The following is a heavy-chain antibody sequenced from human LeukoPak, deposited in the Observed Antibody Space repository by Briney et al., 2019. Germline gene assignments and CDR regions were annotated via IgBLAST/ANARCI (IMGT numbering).Heavy chain of an antibody. Sequence: GGSLRLSCAASGFTFDDYGMSWVRQTPRKGLEWVSGINWNGGSTCYADSVKGRFTISRDNAKNSLYLQMNSLRAEDTALYYCARHDYGDYSAFDIWGQGTMVTVSS. CDR3: ARHDYGDYSAFDI. D-gene: IGHD4-17*01. J-gene: IGHJ3*02. CDR1: GFTFDDYG. CDR2: INWNGGST. V-gene: IGHV3-20*04.